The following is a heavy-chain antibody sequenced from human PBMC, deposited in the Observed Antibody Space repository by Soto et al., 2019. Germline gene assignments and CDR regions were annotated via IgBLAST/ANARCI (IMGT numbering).Heavy chain of an antibody. CDR3: ARDKGDGSGSYYGY. V-gene: IGHV1-18*01. Sequence: QVQLVQSGAEVKKPGASVKVSCKASGYTFSSYGISWVRQAPGQGLEWMGWISDYNGNTNYAQKLQSRVTMTTDTSTSTAYMDLRSLRSDDTAIYYCARDKGDGSGSYYGYWGQGTLVTVSS. D-gene: IGHD3-10*01. CDR2: ISDYNGNT. CDR1: GYTFSSYG. J-gene: IGHJ4*02.